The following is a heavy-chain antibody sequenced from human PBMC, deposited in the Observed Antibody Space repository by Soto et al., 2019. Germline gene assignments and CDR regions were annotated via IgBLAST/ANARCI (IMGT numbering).Heavy chain of an antibody. V-gene: IGHV1-69*13. CDR2: IIPIFGTA. CDR1: GGTFSSYA. CDR3: ARGDEGRGLYSSSWYERVYWFDP. J-gene: IGHJ5*02. Sequence: ASVKVSCKASGGTFSSYAISWVRQAPGQGLEWMGGIIPIFGTANYAQKFQGRVTITADESTSTAYMELSSLRSEDTAVYYCARGDEGRGLYSSSWYERVYWFDPWGQGTLVTVSS. D-gene: IGHD6-13*01.